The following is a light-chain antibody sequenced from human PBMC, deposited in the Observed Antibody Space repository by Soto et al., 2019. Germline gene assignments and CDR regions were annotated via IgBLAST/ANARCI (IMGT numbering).Light chain of an antibody. CDR3: QQYNNWPPRYT. CDR1: QSVSSN. V-gene: IGKV3-15*01. CDR2: GAS. Sequence: IVVTQSPATLSVSPGERATLSCRASQSVSSNLAWYQQKPGQAPRLLIYGASTRATGIPARFSGSESGTEFTLTISSLQSEDFAVYYCQQYNNWPPRYTFGQGTKLEIK. J-gene: IGKJ2*01.